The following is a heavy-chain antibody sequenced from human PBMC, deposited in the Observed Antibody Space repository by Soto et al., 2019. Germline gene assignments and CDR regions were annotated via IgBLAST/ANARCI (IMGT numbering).Heavy chain of an antibody. D-gene: IGHD3-22*01. CDR1: GYSFTSTY. CDR3: AVKVVTYYEH. V-gene: IGHV1-46*01. J-gene: IGHJ4*02. CDR2: INPAGGTT. Sequence: QVQLAQSVAEVKKLGATVRISCRATGYSFTSTYGHWVRQAPGQGPEWMGIINPAGGTTYYAQKFHGGPPIASQTSSDTAFMDRHDLRSEVTAVYFCAVKVVTYYEHWGQGTLLSVPS.